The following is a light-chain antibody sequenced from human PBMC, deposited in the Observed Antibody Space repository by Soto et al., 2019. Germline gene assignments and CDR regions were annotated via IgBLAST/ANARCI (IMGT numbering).Light chain of an antibody. CDR3: QQRSNWPPYT. CDR2: DAS. V-gene: IGKV3-11*01. Sequence: EIVLTQSPATLSLSPGEIATLSCRASQSVSSCLAWYQQKPGQAPRLLIYDASNRATGIPARFSGSGSGTDFTLTISSLEPEDFAVYYCQQRSNWPPYTFGQGTKLEIK. J-gene: IGKJ2*01. CDR1: QSVSSC.